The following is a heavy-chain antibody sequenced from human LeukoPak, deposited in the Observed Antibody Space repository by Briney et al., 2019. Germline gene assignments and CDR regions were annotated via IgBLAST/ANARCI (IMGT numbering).Heavy chain of an antibody. CDR2: ISGSGGST. CDR3: ATHYTIFGVVGTFDY. Sequence: GGSLRLSCAASGFTFSSYAMSWVRQAPGKGLEWVSAISGSGGSTYYADSVKGRFTISRDNSKNTLYLQMNSLRAEDTAVYYCATHYTIFGVVGTFDYWGQRTLVTVSS. CDR1: GFTFSSYA. J-gene: IGHJ4*02. V-gene: IGHV3-23*01. D-gene: IGHD3-3*01.